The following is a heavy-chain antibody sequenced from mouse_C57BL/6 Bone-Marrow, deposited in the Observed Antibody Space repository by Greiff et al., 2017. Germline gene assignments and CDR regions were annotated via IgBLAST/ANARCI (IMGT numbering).Heavy chain of an antibody. CDR1: GYAFTNYL. J-gene: IGHJ1*03. CDR3: ARCFLFITTVVDNWYFDV. CDR2: INPGSGGT. V-gene: IGHV1-54*01. D-gene: IGHD1-1*01. Sequence: QVQLKQSGAELVRPGTSVKVSCKASGYAFTNYLIEWVKQRPGQGLEWIGVINPGSGGTNYNEKFKGKATLTADKPSSTAYMQLSSLTSEDSAVDFCARCFLFITTVVDNWYFDVWGTGTTVTVSS.